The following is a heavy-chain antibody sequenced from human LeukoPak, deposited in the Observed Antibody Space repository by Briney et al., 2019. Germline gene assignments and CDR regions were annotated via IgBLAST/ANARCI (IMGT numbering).Heavy chain of an antibody. Sequence: ASVKVSCKASGGTFSSYAISWVRQAPGQGLEWMGGIIPIFGTANYAQKFQGRVTITADKSTSTAYMELSSLRSEDTAVYYCARDQGRAYPAGVNFQHWGQGTLVTVSS. CDR3: ARDQGRAYPAGVNFQH. CDR2: IIPIFGTA. V-gene: IGHV1-69*06. D-gene: IGHD6-25*01. CDR1: GGTFSSYA. J-gene: IGHJ1*01.